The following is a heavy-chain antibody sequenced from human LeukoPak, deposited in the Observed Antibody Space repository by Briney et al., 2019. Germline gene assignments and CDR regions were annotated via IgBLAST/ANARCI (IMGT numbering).Heavy chain of an antibody. CDR1: GYSIRSGYY. Sequence: SETLSLTCTVSGYSIRSGYYWGWIRQPPGKGLEWIGSIYHSGSTYYNPSLKSRVTISVDTSKNQFSLKLSSVTAADTAVYYCARDRGSGSWETDYWGQGTLVTVSS. CDR3: ARDRGSGSWETDY. V-gene: IGHV4-38-2*02. D-gene: IGHD3-10*01. J-gene: IGHJ4*02. CDR2: IYHSGST.